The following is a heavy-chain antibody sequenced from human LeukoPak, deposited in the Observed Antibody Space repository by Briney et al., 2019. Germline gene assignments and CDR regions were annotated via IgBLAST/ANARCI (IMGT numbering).Heavy chain of an antibody. J-gene: IGHJ5*02. V-gene: IGHV4-39*01. CDR3: ERRSTSLGHWFDP. CDR1: GDSISSSNYY. D-gene: IGHD6-13*01. Sequence: SETLSFTCTVSGDSISSSNYYWGWIRQPPGKGLEWIGSIYYSGSTYYNPSLKSRVTISVDTSKNQFSLKLSAVTAADTAVYYCERRSTSLGHWFDPWGQGTLVTVSS. CDR2: IYYSGST.